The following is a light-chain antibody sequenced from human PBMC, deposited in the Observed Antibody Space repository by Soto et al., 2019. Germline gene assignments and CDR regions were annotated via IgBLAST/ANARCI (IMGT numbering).Light chain of an antibody. V-gene: IGKV3-20*01. J-gene: IGKJ2*01. CDR2: GAS. CDR3: QQYGGTPPKT. CDR1: QSVSSTY. Sequence: EIVLTQSPGTLSLSPGERATLSCRASQSVSSTYLAWYQHKPGQAPRLLIYGASSRDTGIPDRFSGSESGTHVTHTISRLQPEEFARYYCQQYGGTPPKTFGQVTKLEIK.